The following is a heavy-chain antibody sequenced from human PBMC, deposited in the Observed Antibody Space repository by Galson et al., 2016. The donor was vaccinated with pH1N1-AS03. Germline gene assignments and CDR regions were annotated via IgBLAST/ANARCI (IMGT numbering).Heavy chain of an antibody. Sequence: SLRLSCAASGFTFRSYWMTWVRQAPGKGLEWVANIKQDGSENYSLDSVKGRFTISRDNVENSVYLHLNSLKVEDTAMYYCARIKGGGNSDGFDIWGLGTKVIVSS. J-gene: IGHJ3*02. D-gene: IGHD4-23*01. CDR1: GFTFRSYW. CDR2: IKQDGSEN. CDR3: ARIKGGGNSDGFDI. V-gene: IGHV3-7*01.